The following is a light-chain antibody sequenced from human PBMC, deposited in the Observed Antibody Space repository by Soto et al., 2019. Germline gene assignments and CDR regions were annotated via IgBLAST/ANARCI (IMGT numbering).Light chain of an antibody. J-gene: IGLJ2*01. V-gene: IGLV3-25*03. CDR1: ALPREH. CDR2: EDS. Sequence: SSELTQPPSVSVSPGQTARITCSGDALPREHAYWYQQKPGQAPVLLIYEDSERPAGIPERFSGSSSGTTVTLTISGVQAEDEADYHCQSADTRTTSHVVFGGGTKVTVL. CDR3: QSADTRTTSHVV.